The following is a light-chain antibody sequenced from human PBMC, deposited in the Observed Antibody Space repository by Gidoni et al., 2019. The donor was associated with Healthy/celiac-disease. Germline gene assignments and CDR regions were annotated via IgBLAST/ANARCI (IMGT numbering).Light chain of an antibody. CDR3: QQYGSSPPST. J-gene: IGKJ2*01. V-gene: IGKV3-20*01. CDR1: QSVSSSY. CDR2: GAS. Sequence: EIVLTQSPCTLSLSPGERATLSCRASQSVSSSYLAWYQQKPGQAPRLLIYGASSRATGIPDRFSGSGSVTDFTLTISRLEPEDFAVYYCQQYGSSPPSTFXQXTKLEIK.